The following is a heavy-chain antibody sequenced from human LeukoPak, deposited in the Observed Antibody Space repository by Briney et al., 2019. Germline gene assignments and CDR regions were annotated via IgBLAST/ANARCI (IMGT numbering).Heavy chain of an antibody. CDR1: GGTFSSYA. D-gene: IGHD3-3*01. CDR3: ARASRGGFLEWLESYYYMDV. V-gene: IGHV1-69*05. J-gene: IGHJ6*03. CDR2: IIPIFGTA. Sequence: SVKVSCKASGGTFSSYAISWVRRAPGQGLEWMGGIIPIFGTANYAQKFQGRVTITTDESTSTAYMELSSLGSEDTAVYYCARASRGGFLEWLESYYYMDVWGKGTTVTVSS.